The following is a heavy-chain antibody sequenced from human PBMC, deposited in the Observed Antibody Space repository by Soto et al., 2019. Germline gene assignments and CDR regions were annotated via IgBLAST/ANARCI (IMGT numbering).Heavy chain of an antibody. Sequence: QVPLVQSGAEVKKPGASVKVSCKASGYTFTSYDINWVRQATGQGLEWMGWMNPNSGNTGYAQKFQGRVTMTRNTPKSTAYRELSSLRSEDTAVYYWARGDPSSYYYYGRDVWGQGPTVTVSS. CDR3: ARGDPSSYYYYGRDV. V-gene: IGHV1-8*01. CDR2: MNPNSGNT. D-gene: IGHD2-15*01. J-gene: IGHJ6*02. CDR1: GYTFTSYD.